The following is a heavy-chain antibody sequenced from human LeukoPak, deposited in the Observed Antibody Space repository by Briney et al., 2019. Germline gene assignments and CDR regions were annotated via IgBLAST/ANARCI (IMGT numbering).Heavy chain of an antibody. V-gene: IGHV3-74*01. CDR3: ATKQWLAPPPDS. J-gene: IGHJ4*02. D-gene: IGHD6-19*01. Sequence: GGSLRLSRAPSGFTFSKYWMLWVRQAPGKGLESVSRINTDGTVTTYADSVKGRFTVSRDNADNTMFLQMNSVRDEDTAVYYCATKQWLAPPPDSWGQGTPVTVSS. CDR1: GFTFSKYW. CDR2: INTDGTVT.